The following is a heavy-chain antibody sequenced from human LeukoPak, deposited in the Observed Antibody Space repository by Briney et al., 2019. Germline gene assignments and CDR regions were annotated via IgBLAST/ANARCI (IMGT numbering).Heavy chain of an antibody. Sequence: SVKVSCKASGYTFTSYYMHWVRQAPGQGLEWMGGIIPIFGTANYAQKFQGRVTITADESTRTAYMELSSLRSEDTAVYYCARDTRHRYCSSTSCYRGWLDPWGQGTLVTVSS. D-gene: IGHD2-2*01. J-gene: IGHJ5*02. CDR2: IIPIFGTA. V-gene: IGHV1-69*13. CDR3: ARDTRHRYCSSTSCYRGWLDP. CDR1: GYTFTSYY.